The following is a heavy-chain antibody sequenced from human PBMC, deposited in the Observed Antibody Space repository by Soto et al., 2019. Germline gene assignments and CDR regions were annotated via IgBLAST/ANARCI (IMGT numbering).Heavy chain of an antibody. V-gene: IGHV1-18*01. J-gene: IGHJ4*02. CDR2: ISPYSGYT. Sequence: ASVNVSCKGFGYSFMKYGINWVRQAPGQGLEWVGWISPYSGYTHSAQKFHGRLTLTTDTAASTAYMELRILRSADTALYYCAREASVLIPAAQHSRFDSWGQGTLVSVSS. D-gene: IGHD2-2*01. CDR3: AREASVLIPAAQHSRFDS. CDR1: GYSFMKYG.